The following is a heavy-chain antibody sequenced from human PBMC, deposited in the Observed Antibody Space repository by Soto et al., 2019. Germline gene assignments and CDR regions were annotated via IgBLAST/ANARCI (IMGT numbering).Heavy chain of an antibody. V-gene: IGHV1-69*13. CDR1: GGTFSSYA. D-gene: IGHD5-18*01. CDR3: ARDSPDGYSYGSIFDY. J-gene: IGHJ4*02. Sequence: ASVKVSCKASGGTFSSYAISWVRQAPGQGLEWMGGIIPIFGTANYAQKFQGRVTITADESTSTAYMELSSLRSEDTAVYYCARDSPDGYSYGSIFDYWGQGTLVTVSS. CDR2: IIPIFGTA.